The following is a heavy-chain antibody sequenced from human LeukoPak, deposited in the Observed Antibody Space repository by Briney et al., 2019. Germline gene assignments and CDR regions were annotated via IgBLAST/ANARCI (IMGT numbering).Heavy chain of an antibody. CDR2: ISDYNGNT. Sequence: ASVKVSCKASGYTFTSYGISWVRQAPGQGLEWMGWISDYNGNTNYAQKLQGRVTMTTDTSTSTAYMELRSLRSDDTAVYYCARAKYYDILTGYYKALDYWGQGTLVTVSS. J-gene: IGHJ4*02. CDR3: ARAKYYDILTGYYKALDY. D-gene: IGHD3-9*01. V-gene: IGHV1-18*01. CDR1: GYTFTSYG.